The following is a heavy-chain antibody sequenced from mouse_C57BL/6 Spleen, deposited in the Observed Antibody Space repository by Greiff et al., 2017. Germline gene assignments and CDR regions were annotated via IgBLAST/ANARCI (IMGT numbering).Heavy chain of an antibody. J-gene: IGHJ4*01. D-gene: IGHD4-1*01. V-gene: IGHV5-9-1*02. CDR2: ISSGGDYI. CDR1: GFTFSSYA. Sequence: EVKVVESGEGLVKPGGSLKLSCAASGFTFSSYAMSWVRQTPEKRLEWVAYISSGGDYIYYADTVKGRFTISRDNARNTLYLQMSSLKSEDTAMYYCTRDQDWTYAMDYWGQGTSVTVSS. CDR3: TRDQDWTYAMDY.